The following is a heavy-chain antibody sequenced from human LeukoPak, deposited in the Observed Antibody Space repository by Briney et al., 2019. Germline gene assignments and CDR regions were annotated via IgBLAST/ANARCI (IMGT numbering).Heavy chain of an antibody. D-gene: IGHD3-22*01. CDR1: GGTFSSYA. V-gene: IGHV1-69*04. J-gene: IGHJ5*02. CDR3: AREDSSGRIHWFDP. CDR2: IIPILGIA. Sequence: ASVKVSCKASGGTFSSYAISWVRQAPGQGLEWMGRIIPILGIANYAQKFQGRVTITADKSTSTAYMELSSLRSEDTAVYYCAREDSSGRIHWFDPWGQGTLVTVSS.